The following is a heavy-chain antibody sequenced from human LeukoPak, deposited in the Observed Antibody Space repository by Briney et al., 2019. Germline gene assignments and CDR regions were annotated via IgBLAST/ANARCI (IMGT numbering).Heavy chain of an antibody. CDR2: IYYSGST. J-gene: IGHJ3*02. CDR3: ARDRVMGVTGPDVAFDI. CDR1: GGSISSGSYY. D-gene: IGHD7-27*01. Sequence: PSQTLSLTCTVSGGSISSGSYYWSWIRQPPGKGLEWIGYIYYSGSTNYNPSLKSRVTISVDTSKNQFSLKLSSVTAADTAVYYCARDRVMGVTGPDVAFDIWGQGTMVTVSS. V-gene: IGHV4-61*01.